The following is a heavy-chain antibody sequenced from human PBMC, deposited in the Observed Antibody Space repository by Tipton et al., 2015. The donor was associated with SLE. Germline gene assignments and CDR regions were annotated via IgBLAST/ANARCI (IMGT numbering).Heavy chain of an antibody. J-gene: IGHJ4*02. D-gene: IGHD3-10*01. CDR1: GCSINSYY. Sequence: TLSLTCTVSGCSINSYYWSWIRQPPGKRLEWVGYIYYSVTTNYYPSLKSRVTISIVTSKSQFSLKLSSVTAADTAVYYCARRSVLLWFFDYWGQGTLVTVSS. CDR2: IYYSVTT. V-gene: IGHV4-59*08. CDR3: ARRSVLLWFFDY.